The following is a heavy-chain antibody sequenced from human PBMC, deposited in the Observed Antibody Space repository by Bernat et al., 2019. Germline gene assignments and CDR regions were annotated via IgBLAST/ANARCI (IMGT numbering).Heavy chain of an antibody. V-gene: IGHV3-7*01. CDR3: ARRRNVLGFDY. CDR1: GFSLNSYW. CDR2: IKEDGTEK. D-gene: IGHD3-16*01. Sequence: EVQLVESGGGLVQPGGSPRLSCVASGFSLNSYWMSWVRQGPGKGLEWVANIKEDGTEKYYVDSVKGRFTISRDNAKNSLYLQMNSLRAEDTAVYYCARRRNVLGFDYWGQGTQVTVSS. J-gene: IGHJ4*02.